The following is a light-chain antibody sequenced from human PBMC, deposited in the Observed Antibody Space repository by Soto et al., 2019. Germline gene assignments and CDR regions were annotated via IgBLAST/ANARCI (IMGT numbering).Light chain of an antibody. J-gene: IGKJ3*01. CDR3: HQYSNWAPIT. V-gene: IGKV3-15*01. CDR1: QSVSSD. Sequence: EIVMTQSPATLSVSPGERATLSCRASQSVSSDLAWFQQTPGQAPRLLIYGASTRATGIPARFSGSGSGTEFTLTISSLQSEDFAVYYCHQYSNWAPITFGPGTKVDIK. CDR2: GAS.